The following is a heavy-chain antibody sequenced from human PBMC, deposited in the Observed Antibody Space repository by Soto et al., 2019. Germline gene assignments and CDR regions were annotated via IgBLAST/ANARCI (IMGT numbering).Heavy chain of an antibody. CDR3: ARHFRGITGPTADWSFDL. CDR1: GYTFTSYG. Sequence: ASVKVSCKASGYTFTSYGISWVRQAPGQGLEWMGWISAYNGNTNYAQKLQGRVTMTTDTSTSTAYMELRSLRSDDTAVYYCARHFRGITGPTADWSFDLWGRGTLVIVSS. V-gene: IGHV1-18*01. CDR2: ISAYNGNT. J-gene: IGHJ2*01. D-gene: IGHD1-7*01.